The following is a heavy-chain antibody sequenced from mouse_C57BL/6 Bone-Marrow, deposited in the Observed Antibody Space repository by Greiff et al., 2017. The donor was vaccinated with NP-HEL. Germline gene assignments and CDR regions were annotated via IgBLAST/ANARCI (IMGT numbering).Heavy chain of an antibody. V-gene: IGHV1-52*01. CDR3: ARGEGLLWFYWYCEV. CDR2: IDPSDSET. CDR1: GYTFTSYW. D-gene: IGHD2-2*01. J-gene: IGHJ1*03. Sequence: QVQLQQPGAELVRPGSSVKLSCKASGYTFTSYWMHWVKQRPIQGLEWIGNIDPSDSETHYNQKFKDKATLTVDKSSSTAYMQLSSLTSEDSAVYYSARGEGLLWFYWYCEVWGTGTTVTVSS.